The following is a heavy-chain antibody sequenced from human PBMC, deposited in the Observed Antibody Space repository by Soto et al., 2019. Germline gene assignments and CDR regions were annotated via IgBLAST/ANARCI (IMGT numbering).Heavy chain of an antibody. V-gene: IGHV4-34*01. Sequence: ASETLSLTCAVYGGSFSGYYWIWIRQPPGKGLEWIGEINHSGSTNYNPSLKSRVTISVDTSKNQFSLKLSSVTAADTAVYYCARGHSGSFLSYGMDVWVQGTTVTVSS. D-gene: IGHD1-26*01. J-gene: IGHJ6*02. CDR2: INHSGST. CDR3: ARGHSGSFLSYGMDV. CDR1: GGSFSGYY.